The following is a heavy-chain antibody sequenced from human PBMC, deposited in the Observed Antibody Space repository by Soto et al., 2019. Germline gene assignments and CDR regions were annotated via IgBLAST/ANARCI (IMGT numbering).Heavy chain of an antibody. CDR2: IYYSGST. J-gene: IGHJ6*02. CDR3: ARGFGAARRNAKYGMYV. CDR1: CGSISSSSYY. D-gene: IGHD6-6*01. Sequence: SETLSVTCTVSCGSISSSSYYWGWIRQPPGKGLEWIGSIYYSGSTYYNPSLKSRVTISVDTSKNQFSLKLSSVTAADTAVYYCARGFGAARRNAKYGMYVWGQGTTVTVSS. V-gene: IGHV4-39*01.